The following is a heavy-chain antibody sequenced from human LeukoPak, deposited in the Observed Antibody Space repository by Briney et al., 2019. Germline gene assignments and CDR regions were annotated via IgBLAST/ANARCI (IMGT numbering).Heavy chain of an antibody. CDR2: ISSSGSTK. Sequence: PGGSLRLSCAASGFTFSSYGMHWVRQAPGKGLEWVSYISSSGSTKYNADSVKGRFTISRDNAKSSLYLQMNSLRVEDTAVYYCARGWRYGDYWGQGTLVTVSS. J-gene: IGHJ4*02. V-gene: IGHV3-48*04. D-gene: IGHD1-1*01. CDR3: ARGWRYGDY. CDR1: GFTFSSYG.